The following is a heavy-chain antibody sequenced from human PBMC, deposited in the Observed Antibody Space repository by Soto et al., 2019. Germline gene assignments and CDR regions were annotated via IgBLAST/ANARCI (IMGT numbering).Heavy chain of an antibody. CDR3: AQDDGYDHWFFDY. J-gene: IGHJ4*02. Sequence: EVQLLESGGGLVQPGGSQRLSCDASGFTFSDFAMSWVRQAPGKGLEWVASINGPGDMTYYADSVRGRFTISRDKSTNTMSLQMNSLSPEDTAVYYCAQDDGYDHWFFDYWGRGTLVTVSS. D-gene: IGHD5-18*01. CDR1: GFTFSDFA. V-gene: IGHV3-23*01. CDR2: INGPGDMT.